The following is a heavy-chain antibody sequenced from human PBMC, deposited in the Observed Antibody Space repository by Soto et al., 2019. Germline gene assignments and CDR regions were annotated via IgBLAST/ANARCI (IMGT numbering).Heavy chain of an antibody. J-gene: IGHJ3*02. D-gene: IGHD2-2*01. V-gene: IGHV4-59*12. Sequence: PSETLSLTCTVSGGSISSYYWSWIRQPPGKGLEWIGYIYYSGSTNYKPSLKSRVTISADPSKKQFSLNLTSMTAADSGVYYCARGECSSNYCFTRWALDIWGQGTVVTVSS. CDR3: ARGECSSNYCFTRWALDI. CDR2: IYYSGST. CDR1: GGSISSYY.